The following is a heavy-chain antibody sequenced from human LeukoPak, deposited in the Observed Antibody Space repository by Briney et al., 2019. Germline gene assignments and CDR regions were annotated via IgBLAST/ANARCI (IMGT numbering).Heavy chain of an antibody. Sequence: SETLSLTCAVSGYSISSGYYWGWIRHPPGKGLEWIVSIFYSGSAYYNPSLKSRVTISLDTSKNQFSLKLRSVTATDTAVYYCASINWSRSYFDYWGQGTLVTVSS. CDR1: GYSISSGYY. CDR2: IFYSGSA. V-gene: IGHV4-38-2*01. CDR3: ASINWSRSYFDY. J-gene: IGHJ4*02. D-gene: IGHD1-1*01.